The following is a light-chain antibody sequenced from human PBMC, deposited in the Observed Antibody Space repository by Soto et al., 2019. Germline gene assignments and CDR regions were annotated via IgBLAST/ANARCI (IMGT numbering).Light chain of an antibody. J-gene: IGKJ5*01. V-gene: IGKV3-15*01. CDR1: QSVSHR. CDR2: DTS. CDR3: QQSYSTPLT. Sequence: EIVLTQSPGTLSLSPGERATLSCRASQSVSHRLAWYQQKPGQAPRLLIYDTSTRATGIPARFSGSGSGTDFTLTISSLQPEDFATYYCQQSYSTPLTFGQGTRLEIK.